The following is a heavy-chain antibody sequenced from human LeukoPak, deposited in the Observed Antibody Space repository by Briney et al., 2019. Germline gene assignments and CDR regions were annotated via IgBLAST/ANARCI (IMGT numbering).Heavy chain of an antibody. D-gene: IGHD3-3*01. V-gene: IGHV1-18*04. J-gene: IGHJ1*01. Sequence: ASVKVSCKASGYTFTGYYMHWVRQAPGQGLEWIGWISNFDAKTNYAQKFDGRVTMTTDSSTSTAYLELIRLKSDDTAVYYCARDLPFEGVLEWLLEYWGQGTLVTVSS. CDR2: ISNFDAKT. CDR1: GYTFTGYY. CDR3: ARDLPFEGVLEWLLEY.